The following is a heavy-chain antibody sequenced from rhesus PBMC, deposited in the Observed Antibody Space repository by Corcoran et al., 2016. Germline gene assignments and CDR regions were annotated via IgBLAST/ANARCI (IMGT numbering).Heavy chain of an antibody. Sequence: QLQLQESGPGLVKPSETLSLTCAVSGGSIRSNYWSWIRQPPGKGLEWIGRISGSGGSTDYNPSLRSRFTISKDTSKNQFSLKLTSMTAADPAVYYCAREYCTDNGCFSPDYWGQGVLVTVSS. V-gene: IGHV4-173*01. D-gene: IGHD2-21*01. CDR1: GGSIRSNY. CDR2: ISGSGGST. J-gene: IGHJ4*01. CDR3: AREYCTDNGCFSPDY.